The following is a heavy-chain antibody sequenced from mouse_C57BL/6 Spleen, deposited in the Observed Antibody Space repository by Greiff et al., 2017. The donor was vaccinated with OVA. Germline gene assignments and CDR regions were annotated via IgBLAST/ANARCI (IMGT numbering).Heavy chain of an antibody. CDR2: LWSDGST. CDR3: ARESTGPIYAMDY. D-gene: IGHD4-1*02. V-gene: IGHV2-6*03. J-gene: IGHJ4*01. Sequence: QVQLKESGPGLVAPSQSLSITCTVSGFSLTSYGVHWVRQPPGKGLEWLVVLWSDGSTTYYSALISSLSISKDNSKSKVYIKMNSLQADDTAVYYCARESTGPIYAMDYWGQGTSVTVSS. CDR1: GFSLTSYG.